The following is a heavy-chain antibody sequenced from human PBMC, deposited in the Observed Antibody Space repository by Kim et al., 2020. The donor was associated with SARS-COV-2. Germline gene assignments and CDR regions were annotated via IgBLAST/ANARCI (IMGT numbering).Heavy chain of an antibody. CDR1: GFSLSTSGVG. CDR3: AYRRLVMATPYFDY. CDR2: IYWDDDK. J-gene: IGHJ4*02. Sequence: SGPTLVNPTQTLTLTCTFSGFSLSTSGVGVGWIRQPPGKALEWLALIYWDDDKRYSPSLKSRLTITKDTSKNQVVLTMTNMDPVDTATYYCAYRRLVMATPYFDYWGQGILVTVSS. V-gene: IGHV2-5*02. D-gene: IGHD5-12*01.